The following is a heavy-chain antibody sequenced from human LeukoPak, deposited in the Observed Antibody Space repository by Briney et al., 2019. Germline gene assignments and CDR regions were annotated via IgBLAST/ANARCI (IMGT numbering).Heavy chain of an antibody. J-gene: IGHJ6*02. CDR1: GYTFTSYG. V-gene: IGHV1-18*01. CDR3: ARGRTAYCGGDCYPTYYYYYGMDV. Sequence: ASVKVSCKASGYTFTSYGISWVRQAPGQGLEWMGWISAYNGNTNYAQKLQGRVTMTTDTSTSTAYMELRNLRSDDTAVYYCARGRTAYCGGDCYPTYYYYYGMDVWGQGTTVTVSS. CDR2: ISAYNGNT. D-gene: IGHD2-21*02.